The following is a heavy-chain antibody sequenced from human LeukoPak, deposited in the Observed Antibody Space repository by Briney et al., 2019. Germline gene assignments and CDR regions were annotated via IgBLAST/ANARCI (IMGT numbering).Heavy chain of an antibody. J-gene: IGHJ4*02. CDR2: ISWNSGSI. Sequence: PGGSLRLSCAASGFTFDDYAMHWVRQAPGKGLEWVSGISWNSGSIGYADSVKGRFTISRDNAKNSLYLQMNSLRAEDTALYYCAKRGMGSSWQLDYWGQGTLVTVSS. D-gene: IGHD6-13*01. CDR3: AKRGMGSSWQLDY. CDR1: GFTFDDYA. V-gene: IGHV3-9*01.